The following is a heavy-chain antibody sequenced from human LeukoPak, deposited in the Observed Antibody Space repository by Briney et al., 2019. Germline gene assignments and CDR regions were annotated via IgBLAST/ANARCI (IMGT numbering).Heavy chain of an antibody. V-gene: IGHV3-23*01. D-gene: IGHD6-13*01. CDR1: GFTFSSYA. Sequence: GGSLRLSCAASGFTFSSYAMSWVRQAPGKGLEWVSAISGSGGSTYYADSVKGRFTISRDNSKNTLCLQMNGLRAEDTAVYYCARSKQLAFDCWGQGTLVTVSS. J-gene: IGHJ4*02. CDR2: ISGSGGST. CDR3: ARSKQLAFDC.